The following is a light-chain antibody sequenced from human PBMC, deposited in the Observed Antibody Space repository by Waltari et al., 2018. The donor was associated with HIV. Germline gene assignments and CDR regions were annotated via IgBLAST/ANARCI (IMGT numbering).Light chain of an antibody. J-gene: IGLJ2*01. CDR1: QVGDKF. CDR2: QDS. CDR3: QAWDRSVV. V-gene: IGLV3-1*01. Sequence: SYELTQPPSVSVSPGQTASITCSGDQVGDKFVGWYLQRPGPPPVLVMFQDSKRPSGIPERFSGSNSGNTATLTITGTQSMDEADYYCQAWDRSVVFGGGTKLTVL.